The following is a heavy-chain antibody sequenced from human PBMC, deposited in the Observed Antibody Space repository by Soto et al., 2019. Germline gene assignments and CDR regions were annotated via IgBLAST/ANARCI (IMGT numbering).Heavy chain of an antibody. J-gene: IGHJ6*02. D-gene: IGHD1-20*01. CDR3: ARDNWKAPAHYYGMDV. V-gene: IGHV3-33*01. Sequence: QVQLVESGGGVVQPGRSLRLSCAASGFTFSSYGMHWVRQAPGKGLEWVAVIWYDGSNKYYADSVKGRFTISRDNSKNTLYLQMNSLRAEDTAVYYCARDNWKAPAHYYGMDVWGQGTTVTVSS. CDR2: IWYDGSNK. CDR1: GFTFSSYG.